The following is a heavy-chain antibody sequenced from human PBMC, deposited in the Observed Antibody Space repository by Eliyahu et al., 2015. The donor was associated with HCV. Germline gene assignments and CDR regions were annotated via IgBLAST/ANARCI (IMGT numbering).Heavy chain of an antibody. Sequence: EVQLVESGGGLVKPGGSLRLSCAASGFTFSSYSMNWVRQAPGKGLEWVSSISSSSSYIYYADSVKGRFTISRDNAKNSLYLQMNSLRAEDTAVYYCARALTHCSSTSCYERYFDYWGQGTLVTVSS. CDR2: ISSSSSYI. D-gene: IGHD2-2*01. J-gene: IGHJ4*02. V-gene: IGHV3-21*01. CDR1: GFTFSSYS. CDR3: ARALTHCSSTSCYERYFDY.